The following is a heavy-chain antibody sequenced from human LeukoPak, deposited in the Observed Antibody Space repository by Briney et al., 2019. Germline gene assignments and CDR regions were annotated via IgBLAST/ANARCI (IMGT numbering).Heavy chain of an antibody. Sequence: ASVKVSCKASGYTFTDYYIHWVRQAPGQGLEWMGRINPNSGGTNYAQKFQGRVTMTRDTSISTAYMELSRLRSDDTAVYYCARDRNVLFGYWGQGTLVTVSS. D-gene: IGHD3-10*02. CDR2: INPNSGGT. CDR3: ARDRNVLFGY. CDR1: GYTFTDYY. V-gene: IGHV1-2*06. J-gene: IGHJ4*02.